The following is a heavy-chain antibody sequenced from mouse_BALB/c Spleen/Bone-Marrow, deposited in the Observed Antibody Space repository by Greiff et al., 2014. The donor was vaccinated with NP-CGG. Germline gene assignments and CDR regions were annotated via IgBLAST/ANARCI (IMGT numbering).Heavy chain of an antibody. Sequence: VQPQQFGPGLVAPSHSLSITCTVSGFSLTDYGVSWIRQPPGKGLEWLGVIWGCGITYYNSPLKSRLSISKDNSKTQVFLKMYSLQADDAAMYYCAKRNWDEVDYWGQGTTLTVSA. CDR2: IWGCGIT. CDR1: GFSLTDYG. CDR3: AKRNWDEVDY. V-gene: IGHV2-6-5*01. J-gene: IGHJ2*01. D-gene: IGHD4-1*01.